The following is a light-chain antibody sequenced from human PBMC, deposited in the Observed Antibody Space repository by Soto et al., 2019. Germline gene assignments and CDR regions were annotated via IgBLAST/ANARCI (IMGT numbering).Light chain of an antibody. Sequence: ILMTQSPATLSVSPGEGATLSCRASQSVNSNLAWYQQKPGQAPRLLIYGASIRATGIPARFSGSGSGTDFTLTISSLQSEDFAVYYCQQYNNWWTVGQGTKVEIK. V-gene: IGKV3-15*01. CDR3: QQYNNWWT. J-gene: IGKJ1*01. CDR1: QSVNSN. CDR2: GAS.